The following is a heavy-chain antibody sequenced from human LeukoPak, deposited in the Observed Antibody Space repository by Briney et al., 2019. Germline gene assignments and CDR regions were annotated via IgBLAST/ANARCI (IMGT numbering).Heavy chain of an antibody. Sequence: SETLSLTCTVSGVFISRSYWSWVRQPPGKGLEWIGYINYSGSTNYNPSLKSRVTISVDTSKNQFSLKLSSVTAADTAVYYCARGSGWYYYWGQGTLVTVSS. CDR1: GVFISRSY. V-gene: IGHV4-59*01. J-gene: IGHJ4*02. CDR3: ARGSGWYYY. D-gene: IGHD6-19*01. CDR2: INYSGST.